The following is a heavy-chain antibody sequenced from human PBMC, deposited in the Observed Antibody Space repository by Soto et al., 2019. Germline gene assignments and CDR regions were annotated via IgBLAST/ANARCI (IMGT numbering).Heavy chain of an antibody. J-gene: IGHJ4*02. CDR1: CGSISSGGYY. D-gene: IGHD3-3*01. CDR3: ARVRVSSGYYTGYFDY. V-gene: IGHV4-31*03. Sequence: PSETLSLTCTVSCGSISSGGYYWSWIRQHPGKGLEWIGYIYYSGSTYYNPSLKSRVTISVDTSKNQFSLKLSSVTAADTAVYYCARVRVSSGYYTGYFDYWGQGTLVTVSS. CDR2: IYYSGST.